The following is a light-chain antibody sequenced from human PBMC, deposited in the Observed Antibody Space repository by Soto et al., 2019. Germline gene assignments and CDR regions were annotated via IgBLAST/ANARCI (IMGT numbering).Light chain of an antibody. V-gene: IGKV3-15*01. J-gene: IGKJ1*01. CDR1: QSVSSN. Sequence: EIVIRQSPATLSVSPGQRATRCCRASQSVSSNLAWYQQKPGQAPRLLIYGASTRATGIPARFSGSGSGTEFTLTISSLQSEDFAVYYCQQYGSSPRTFGQGTKVDIK. CDR2: GAS. CDR3: QQYGSSPRT.